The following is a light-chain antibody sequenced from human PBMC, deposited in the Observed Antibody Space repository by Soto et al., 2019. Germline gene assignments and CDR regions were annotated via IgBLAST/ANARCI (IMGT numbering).Light chain of an antibody. J-gene: IGKJ1*01. Sequence: IQMTQSPSTLSASVGDRVTITCRASHSISNRLAWYQLRPGKAPKLLIFKASSLQSGVPSRFSGSGFGTEFTLTISSLQPDDFATDYCQQYDTSWTFGQGPNVDI. CDR1: HSISNR. V-gene: IGKV1-5*03. CDR3: QQYDTSWT. CDR2: KAS.